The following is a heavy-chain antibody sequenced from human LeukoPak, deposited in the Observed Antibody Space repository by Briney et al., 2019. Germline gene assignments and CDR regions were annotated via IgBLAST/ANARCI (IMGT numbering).Heavy chain of an antibody. V-gene: IGHV4-59*08. CDR2: IHYSGST. CDR3: ARRVVATYHDAFDI. CDR1: GGSISGYY. Sequence: SETLSLTCTVSGGSISGYYWSWIRQPPGKGLEYIGYIHYSGSTNYNPSLKSRVTILVDTSKNQFSLKLNSVTAADTALYYCARRVVATYHDAFDIWGQGTMVTVSS. D-gene: IGHD5-12*01. J-gene: IGHJ3*02.